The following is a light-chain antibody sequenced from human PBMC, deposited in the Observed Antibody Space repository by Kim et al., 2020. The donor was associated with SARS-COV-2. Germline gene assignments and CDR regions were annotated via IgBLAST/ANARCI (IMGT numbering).Light chain of an antibody. V-gene: IGLV3-1*01. CDR2: QDT. Sequence: SYELTQPPSVSVFPGQTASITCSGDKLGDQYACWYQQKPGQSPVLVIYQDTKRPSGIPERFSGSSSGNTATLTISVTQAMGEADYYCQAWDSSTVVFGGGTRLTVL. CDR3: QAWDSSTVV. CDR1: KLGDQY. J-gene: IGLJ2*01.